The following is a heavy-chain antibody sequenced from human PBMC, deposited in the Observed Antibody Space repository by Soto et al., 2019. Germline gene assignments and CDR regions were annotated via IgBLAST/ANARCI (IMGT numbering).Heavy chain of an antibody. V-gene: IGHV1-69*12. CDR1: GGTFSSYA. Sequence: QVQLVQSGAEVKKPGSSVKVSCKASGGTFSSYAISWVRQAPGQGLEWMGGIIPIFGTANYAQKFQGRATITADESTSTAYMELSSLRSEDTAVYYCASSRYCLSSCCHPSSFGSYYYGMDVWGQGTTVTVSS. D-gene: IGHD2-2*01. CDR3: ASSRYCLSSCCHPSSFGSYYYGMDV. CDR2: IIPIFGTA. J-gene: IGHJ6*02.